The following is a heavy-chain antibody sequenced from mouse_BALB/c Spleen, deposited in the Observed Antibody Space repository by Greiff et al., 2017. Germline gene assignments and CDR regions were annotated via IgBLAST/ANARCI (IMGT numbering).Heavy chain of an antibody. D-gene: IGHD2-3*01. CDR2: ISSGSSTI. Sequence: VESGGGLVQPGGSRKLSCAASGFTFSSFGMHWVRQAPEKGLEWVAYISSGSSTIYYADTVKGRFTISRDNPKNTLFLQMTSLRSEDTAMYYCARWPYYDGYSYAMDYWGQGTSVTVAS. V-gene: IGHV5-17*02. CDR1: GFTFSSFG. CDR3: ARWPYYDGYSYAMDY. J-gene: IGHJ4*01.